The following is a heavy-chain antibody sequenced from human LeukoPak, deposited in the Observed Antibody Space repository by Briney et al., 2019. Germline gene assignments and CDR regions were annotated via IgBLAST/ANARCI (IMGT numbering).Heavy chain of an antibody. CDR1: GGSISSYY. CDR2: IYYSGST. D-gene: IGHD4-17*01. J-gene: IGHJ4*02. CDR3: ARVGYGDYLDY. V-gene: IGHV4-59*01. Sequence: PSETLSLTCTVSGGSISSYYWSWIRQPPGKGLEWIGYIYYSGSTNYNPSLKSRVTISVDTSKTQFSLKLSSVTAADTAVYYCARVGYGDYLDYWGQGTLVTVSS.